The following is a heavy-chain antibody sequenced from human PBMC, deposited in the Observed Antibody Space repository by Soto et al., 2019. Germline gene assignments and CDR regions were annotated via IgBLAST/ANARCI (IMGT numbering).Heavy chain of an antibody. Sequence: PGGSLEISCAASGFTFSSYAMNWVRQAPGKGLEWVSYISSMSDTLYYADSVKGRFTISRDNAKNSVYLQVNNLRDEDTAVYYCARDWDIVILSVPIPNYNYGMDVWGQGTTVTVSS. D-gene: IGHD2-15*01. CDR3: ARDWDIVILSVPIPNYNYGMDV. CDR2: ISSMSDTL. CDR1: GFTFSSYA. J-gene: IGHJ6*02. V-gene: IGHV3-48*02.